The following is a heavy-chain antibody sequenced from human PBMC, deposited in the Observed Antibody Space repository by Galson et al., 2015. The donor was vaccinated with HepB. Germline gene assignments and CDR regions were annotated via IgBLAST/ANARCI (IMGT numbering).Heavy chain of an antibody. CDR1: GYTFTSYY. CDR2: INPSGGST. D-gene: IGHD4-17*01. V-gene: IGHV1-46*01. CDR3: ARGHTVGLRLYGMDV. J-gene: IGHJ6*02. Sequence: SVKVSCKASGYTFTSYYMHWVRQAPGQGLEWMGIINPSGGSTSYAQKFQGRVTMTRDTSTSTVYMELSSLRSEDTAVYYCARGHTVGLRLYGMDVWGQGTTVTVSS.